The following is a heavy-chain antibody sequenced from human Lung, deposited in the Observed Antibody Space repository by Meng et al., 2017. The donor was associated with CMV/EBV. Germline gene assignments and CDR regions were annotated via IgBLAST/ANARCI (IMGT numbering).Heavy chain of an antibody. CDR2: TYYRSKWYH. Sequence: QAQLPQSGPGLVKPLQTPSLTCAIAGDIVSSNSAAWHWIRQSPSRGLEWLGRTYYRSKWYHEYAVSVKSRITISPDTPKNQFSLQLNSMTPEDTAVYYCARGINGGCGDWGQGTLVTVSS. V-gene: IGHV6-1*01. CDR1: GDIVSSNSAA. CDR3: ARGINGGCGD. J-gene: IGHJ4*02. D-gene: IGHD4-23*01.